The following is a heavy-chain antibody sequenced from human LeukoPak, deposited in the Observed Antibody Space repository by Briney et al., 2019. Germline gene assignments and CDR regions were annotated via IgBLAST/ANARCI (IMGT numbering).Heavy chain of an antibody. CDR1: GGSISSGDYY. V-gene: IGHV4-30-4*01. CDR3: ARHGLGYYDSSGHFDY. D-gene: IGHD3-22*01. CDR2: IYYSGST. J-gene: IGHJ4*02. Sequence: PSETLSLTCTVSGGSISSGDYYWSWIRQPPGKGLEWIGYIYYSGSTYYNPSLKSRVTISVDRSKNQLSLKLSSVTAADTAVYYCARHGLGYYDSSGHFDYWGQGTLVTVSS.